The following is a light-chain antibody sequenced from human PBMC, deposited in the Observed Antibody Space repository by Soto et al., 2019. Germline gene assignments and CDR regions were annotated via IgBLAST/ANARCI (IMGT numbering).Light chain of an antibody. CDR1: SSNIGTSS. CDR2: TTN. Sequence: QSVLTQPHSASGTPGQRVTISCSGSSSNIGTSSVHWFQQLPGTAPKLLISTTNQRPSGVPERFSGSKSGTSASQAISGLQSEDEADYYCAAWDDSLNGLVFGTGTKLTVL. CDR3: AAWDDSLNGLV. J-gene: IGLJ1*01. V-gene: IGLV1-44*01.